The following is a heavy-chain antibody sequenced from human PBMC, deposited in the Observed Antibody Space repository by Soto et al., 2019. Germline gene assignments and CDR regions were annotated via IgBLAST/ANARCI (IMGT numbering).Heavy chain of an antibody. Sequence: QVQLQQWGAGLLKPSETLSLTCAVYGGSFSGYYWSWIRQPPGKGLEWIGEINHSGSTNYNPSLKSRVTISVDTSNNQFSLKLSSVTAADTAVYYCAREGRYCSSTSCYNWGYYYYYGIDVWGQGTTVTVSS. D-gene: IGHD2-2*02. V-gene: IGHV4-34*01. J-gene: IGHJ6*02. CDR2: INHSGST. CDR3: AREGRYCSSTSCYNWGYYYYYGIDV. CDR1: GGSFSGYY.